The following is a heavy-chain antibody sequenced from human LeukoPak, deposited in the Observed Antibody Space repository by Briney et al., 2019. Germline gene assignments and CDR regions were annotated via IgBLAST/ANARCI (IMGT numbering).Heavy chain of an antibody. V-gene: IGHV4-59*08. Sequence: SETLSLTCTVSGGSISSYYWSWIRQPPGKGLEWIGYIYYSGSTNYNPSLKSRVTISVDTSKNQFSLKLSSVTAADTAVYYCATDPAYYYYGMGVWGQGTTVTVSS. CDR3: ATDPAYYYYGMGV. D-gene: IGHD2-2*01. J-gene: IGHJ6*02. CDR2: IYYSGST. CDR1: GGSISSYY.